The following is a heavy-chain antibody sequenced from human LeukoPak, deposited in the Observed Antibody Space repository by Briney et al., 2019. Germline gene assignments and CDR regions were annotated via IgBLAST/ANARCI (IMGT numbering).Heavy chain of an antibody. J-gene: IGHJ4*02. CDR3: AKDLTGTTPYYFDY. V-gene: IGHV3-23*01. Sequence: GGSLRLSCAASGFTFSSYAINWVRQAPGKGLEWVSAISGSGDITYHADSVKGRLTISRDNSKNTLYLQMNSLRDEDTAIYYCAKDLTGTTPYYFDYWGQGTLVTVSS. CDR2: ISGSGDIT. CDR1: GFTFSSYA. D-gene: IGHD1-1*01.